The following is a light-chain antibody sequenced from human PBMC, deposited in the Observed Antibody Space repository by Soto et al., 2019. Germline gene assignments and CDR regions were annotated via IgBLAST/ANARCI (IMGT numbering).Light chain of an antibody. CDR3: QQYNNWPPWT. CDR2: DAS. J-gene: IGKJ1*01. V-gene: IGKV3-15*01. CDR1: QSVSNS. Sequence: IPMTQSPATLSVSPGERASLSCRASQSVSNSLAWYQQKPGQAPRLLIYDASTRATGIPARFSGSGSGTEFTLTISGLQSEDFAVFYCQQYNNWPPWTFGQGTKVEIK.